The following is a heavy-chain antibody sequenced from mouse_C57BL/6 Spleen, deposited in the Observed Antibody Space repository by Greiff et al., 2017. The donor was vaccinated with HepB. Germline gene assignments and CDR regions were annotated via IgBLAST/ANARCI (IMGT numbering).Heavy chain of an antibody. J-gene: IGHJ2*01. Sequence: QVQLQQSGPELVKPGASVKISCKASGYTFTDYYINWVKQRPGQGLEWIGWIFPGSGSTYYNQKFKGKATLTVDKSSSTAYMQLSSLTSEDSAVYYCASLTWYYFDYWGQGTTLTVSS. CDR3: ASLTWYYFDY. CDR2: IFPGSGST. V-gene: IGHV1-75*01. D-gene: IGHD4-1*01. CDR1: GYTFTDYY.